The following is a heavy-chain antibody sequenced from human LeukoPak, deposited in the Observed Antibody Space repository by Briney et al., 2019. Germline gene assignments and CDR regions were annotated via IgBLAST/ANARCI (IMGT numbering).Heavy chain of an antibody. CDR1: GGSVSSGSDY. Sequence: SETLSLTCTVSGGSVSSGSDYWSWIRQPPGKGLEWIGYIYYSGSTNYNPSLKSRVTISVDTSKNQFSLKLSSVTAADTAVYYCARGAAGYCSGGSCGYYYYYGMDVWGKGTTVTVSS. J-gene: IGHJ6*04. V-gene: IGHV4-61*01. D-gene: IGHD2-15*01. CDR3: ARGAAGYCSGGSCGYYYYYGMDV. CDR2: IYYSGST.